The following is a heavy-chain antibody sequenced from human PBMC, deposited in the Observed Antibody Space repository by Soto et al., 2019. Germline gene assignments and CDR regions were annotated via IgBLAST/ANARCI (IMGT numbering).Heavy chain of an antibody. J-gene: IGHJ2*01. CDR3: ARALNYYDSSRRPRGGFDL. V-gene: IGHV3-21*01. CDR1: GFTFSSYS. D-gene: IGHD3-22*01. CDR2: ISSSSSYI. Sequence: GGSLRLSCAASGFTFSSYSMNWVRQAPGKGLGWVSSISSSSSYIYYADSVKGRFTISRDNAKNSLYLQMNSLRAEDTAVYYCARALNYYDSSRRPRGGFDLWGRGTLVTVSS.